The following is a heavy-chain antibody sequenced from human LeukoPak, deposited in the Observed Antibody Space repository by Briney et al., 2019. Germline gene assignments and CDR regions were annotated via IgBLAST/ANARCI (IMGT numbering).Heavy chain of an antibody. CDR3: AKTFPYGTTWFGFFDY. CDR2: VGDSGGT. CDR1: GFHFSNNV. J-gene: IGHJ4*02. V-gene: IGHV3-23*01. D-gene: IGHD3-10*01. Sequence: GGPLRLSCAASGFHFSNNVMSWVRQAPGRGLDWLSAVGDSGGTYYADSVKGRFTISRDDLKNMVYLQMNSLRADDTAVYYCAKTFPYGTTWFGFFDYWGQGAPVTVSS.